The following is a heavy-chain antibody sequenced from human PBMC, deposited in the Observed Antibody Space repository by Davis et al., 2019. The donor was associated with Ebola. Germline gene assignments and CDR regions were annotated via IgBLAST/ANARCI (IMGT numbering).Heavy chain of an antibody. J-gene: IGHJ6*02. Sequence: PGGSLRLSCAASGFTFSSYAMSWVRQAPGKGLEWVSAISGSGGSTYYADSVKGRFTISRDNSKNSLYLQMNSLRAEVTAVYYCARDQRLYYDFWSGYPYYYYGMDVWGQGTTVTVSS. CDR2: ISGSGGST. D-gene: IGHD3-3*01. V-gene: IGHV3-23*01. CDR1: GFTFSSYA. CDR3: ARDQRLYYDFWSGYPYYYYGMDV.